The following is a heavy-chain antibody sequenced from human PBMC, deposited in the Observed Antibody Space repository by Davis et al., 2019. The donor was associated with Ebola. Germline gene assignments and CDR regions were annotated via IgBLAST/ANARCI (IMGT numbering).Heavy chain of an antibody. CDR2: ISSSSSYI. J-gene: IGHJ4*02. Sequence: PGGSLRLSCAASGFTFSSYSMNWVRQAPGKGLEWVSSISSSSSYIYYADSVKGRFTISRDNAKNSLYLQMNSLRAEDTAVYYCARDINGMQWLSNREDYYFDYWGQGTLVTVSS. V-gene: IGHV3-21*04. CDR1: GFTFSSYS. CDR3: ARDINGMQWLSNREDYYFDY. D-gene: IGHD6-19*01.